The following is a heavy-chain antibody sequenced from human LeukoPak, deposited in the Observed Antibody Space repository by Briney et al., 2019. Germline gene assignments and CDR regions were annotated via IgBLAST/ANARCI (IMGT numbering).Heavy chain of an antibody. CDR3: ARNFDMKGFDP. CDR1: GYTFTGYY. V-gene: IGHV1-2*02. J-gene: IGHJ5*02. CDR2: INSDSGFT. Sequence: AASVKVSCKASGYTFTGYYMNWVRLAPGQGLEWMGWINSDSGFTKYAQKFQGRVTMTRDTSITTVYMDLTRLTSDDTAVYYCARNFDMKGFDPWGQGTLVTVSS. D-gene: IGHD3-9*01.